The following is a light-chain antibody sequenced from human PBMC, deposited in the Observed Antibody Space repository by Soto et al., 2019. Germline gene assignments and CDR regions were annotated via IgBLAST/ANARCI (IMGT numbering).Light chain of an antibody. CDR3: QSYDSSLSGSYV. CDR1: SSNIRADYE. V-gene: IGLV1-40*01. CDR2: GNS. Sequence: QSVLTQPPSVSGAPGQRVTISCTGSSSNIRADYEVHWYQQLPGTVPKLLIYGNSNRPSGVPDRFSGSKSGTSASLAITGLQAEDEADYYCQSYDSSLSGSYVFGTGTKVTVL. J-gene: IGLJ1*01.